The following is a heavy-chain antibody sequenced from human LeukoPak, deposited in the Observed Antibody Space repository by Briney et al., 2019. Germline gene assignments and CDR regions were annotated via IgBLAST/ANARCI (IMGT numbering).Heavy chain of an antibody. CDR3: TTYYYDSTSDFAY. CDR2: IKSKTEGGTT. CDR1: GFTFSSYW. J-gene: IGHJ4*02. Sequence: GGSLRLSCAASGFTFSSYWMHWVRQAPGKGLEWVGRIKSKTEGGTTDYAAPVKGRFTISRDDSKNTLYLQMNSLKTEDTAVYYCTTYYYDSTSDFAYWGQGTLVTVSS. D-gene: IGHD3-22*01. V-gene: IGHV3-15*01.